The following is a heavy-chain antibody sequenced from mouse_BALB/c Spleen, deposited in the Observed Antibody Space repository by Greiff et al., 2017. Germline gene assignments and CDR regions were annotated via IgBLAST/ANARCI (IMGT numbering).Heavy chain of an antibody. CDR3: ARHEGTMRAMDY. J-gene: IGHJ4*01. CDR1: GFTFSSYG. Sequence: DVKLQESGGDLVKPGGSLKLSCAASGFTFSSYGMSWVRQTPDKRLEWVATISSGGSYTYYPDSVKGRFTISRDNAKNTLYLQMSSLKSEDTAMYYCARHEGTMRAMDYWGQGTSVTVSS. D-gene: IGHD2-4*01. V-gene: IGHV5-6*02. CDR2: ISSGGSYT.